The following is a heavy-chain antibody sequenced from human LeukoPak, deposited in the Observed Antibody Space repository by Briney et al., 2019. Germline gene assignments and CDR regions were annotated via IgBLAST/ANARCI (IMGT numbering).Heavy chain of an antibody. D-gene: IGHD6-13*01. CDR1: GGTFSSFA. CDR2: IIPIFGTA. Sequence: ASVKVSCKASGGTFSSFAISWVRQAPGQGLEWMGGIIPIFGTANYAQKFQGRVMITTDEFTSTAYMELSSLRSEDTAVHYCARGPAIAADFNYYYYMDVWGKGTTVTVSS. CDR3: ARGPAIAADFNYYYYMDV. J-gene: IGHJ6*03. V-gene: IGHV1-69*05.